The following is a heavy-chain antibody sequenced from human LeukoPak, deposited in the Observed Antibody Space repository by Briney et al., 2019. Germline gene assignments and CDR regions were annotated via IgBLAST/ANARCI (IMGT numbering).Heavy chain of an antibody. CDR3: ARGDIVVVPAAKDYGMDV. Sequence: GGSLRLSCAASGFTFSSYSMNWVRQAPGKGLEWVSSISSSSSYIYYADSVKGRFTISRDNAKNSPYLQMNSLRAEDTAVYYCARGDIVVVPAAKDYGMDVWGQGTTVTVSS. CDR2: ISSSSSYI. D-gene: IGHD2-2*01. J-gene: IGHJ6*02. V-gene: IGHV3-21*01. CDR1: GFTFSSYS.